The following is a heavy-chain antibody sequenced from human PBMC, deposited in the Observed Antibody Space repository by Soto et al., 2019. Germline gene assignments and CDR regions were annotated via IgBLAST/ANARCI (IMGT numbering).Heavy chain of an antibody. J-gene: IGHJ4*02. V-gene: IGHV3-23*01. CDR1: GLPHSNFA. Sequence: PGGSLRLSCTASGLPHSNFAMTWVRQAPGKGLECVSGIYGNGGGIEYADSVKGRFTISRDNSKNTVYLHMTDLRADDTAVYYCANDAGYGDGLWLMDHWGQGTQLTVYS. D-gene: IGHD4-17*01. CDR3: ANDAGYGDGLWLMDH. CDR2: IYGNGGGI.